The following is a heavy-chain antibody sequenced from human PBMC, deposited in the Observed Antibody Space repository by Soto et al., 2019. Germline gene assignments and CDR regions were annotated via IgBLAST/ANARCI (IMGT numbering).Heavy chain of an antibody. CDR2: ISAYNGNT. CDR1: GYTFTSYG. V-gene: IGHV1-18*01. J-gene: IGHJ3*02. Sequence: ASVKVSCKASGYTFTSYGISWVRQAPGQGLEWMGWISAYNGNTNYAQKLQGRVTMTTDTSTSTAYMELRSLRSDDTAVYYCARAAYYDSSGYPPGAFDIRGQGTMVTVS. D-gene: IGHD3-22*01. CDR3: ARAAYYDSSGYPPGAFDI.